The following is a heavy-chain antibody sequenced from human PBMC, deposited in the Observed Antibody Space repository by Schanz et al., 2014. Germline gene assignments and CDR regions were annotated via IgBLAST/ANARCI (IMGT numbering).Heavy chain of an antibody. J-gene: IGHJ4*02. CDR1: GFTFSTYA. D-gene: IGHD2-2*01. V-gene: IGHV3-33*03. Sequence: VQLLESGGGLVQPGGSLRLSCAASGFTFSTYAMSWVRQAPGKGLEWVAVIWSDGSGKYYADSVKGRFTISRDNAKNSLYLQMNSLRAEDTAVYYCAKDSTHIDIVLVPTAIDYWGQGTLVTVSS. CDR3: AKDSTHIDIVLVPTAIDY. CDR2: IWSDGSGK.